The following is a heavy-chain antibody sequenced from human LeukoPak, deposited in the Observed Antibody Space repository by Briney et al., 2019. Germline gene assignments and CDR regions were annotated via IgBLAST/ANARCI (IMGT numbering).Heavy chain of an antibody. CDR3: TTPVHYSDSRFDF. J-gene: IGHJ4*02. CDR2: IKSRADGGTT. CDR1: RLPFSIAW. V-gene: IGHV3-15*01. D-gene: IGHD3-22*01. Sequence: GGSLRLSCAGSRLPFSIAWMTWVRQAPGKGLEWVGRIKSRADGGTTDYAAPVKGRFDISRDDSKSTVNLQMNSLRTEDTAVYYCTTPVHYSDSRFDFWGQGTLVTVSS.